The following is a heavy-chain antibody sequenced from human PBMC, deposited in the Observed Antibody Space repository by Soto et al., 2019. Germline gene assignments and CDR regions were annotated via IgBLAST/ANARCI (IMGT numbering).Heavy chain of an antibody. CDR3: AKDAGQEPDWFDP. V-gene: IGHV3-23*01. Sequence: GGSLRLSCAASGFTFGHAWMSWVRQAPGKGLEWVSAIRGSGGSRYYADSAQGQFTIYRDNSKNTLYLQMNSLRAEDTAVYYCAKDAGQEPDWFDPWGQGTLVTVSS. J-gene: IGHJ5*02. CDR2: IRGSGGSR. CDR1: GFTFGHAW. D-gene: IGHD1-26*01.